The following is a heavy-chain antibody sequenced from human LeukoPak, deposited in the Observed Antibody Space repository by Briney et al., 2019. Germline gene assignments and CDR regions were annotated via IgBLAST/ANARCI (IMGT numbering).Heavy chain of an antibody. J-gene: IGHJ1*01. CDR2: IYYSGST. Sequence: PSETLSLTCTVSGGSISSSSYYWGWIRQPPGKGLEWIGSIYYSGSTYYNPSLKSRVTISVDTSKNQFSLKLSSVTAADTAVYYCASSGYSYGFYSVEYFQHWGQGTLVTVSS. CDR3: ASSGYSYGFYSVEYFQH. CDR1: GGSISSSSYY. V-gene: IGHV4-39*01. D-gene: IGHD5-18*01.